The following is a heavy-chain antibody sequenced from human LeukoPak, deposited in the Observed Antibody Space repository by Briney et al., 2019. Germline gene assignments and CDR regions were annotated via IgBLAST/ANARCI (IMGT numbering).Heavy chain of an antibody. J-gene: IGHJ4*02. CDR1: GFTFSSYS. CDR3: ARDPPVDIVAPISDY. CDR2: ISSSSSTI. Sequence: GGSLRLSCAASGFTFSSYSMNWVRQAPGKGLEWVSYISSSSSTIYYADSVKGRFTISRDNAKNSLYLQMNSLRAEDTAVYYCARDPPVDIVAPISDYWGQGTLVTVSS. V-gene: IGHV3-48*01. D-gene: IGHD5-12*01.